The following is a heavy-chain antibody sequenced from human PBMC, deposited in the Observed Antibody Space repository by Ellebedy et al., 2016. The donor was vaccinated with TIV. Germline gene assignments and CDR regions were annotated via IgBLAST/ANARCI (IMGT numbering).Heavy chain of an antibody. CDR3: ARHTYYYGSGIDY. D-gene: IGHD3-10*01. CDR2: INPNSGGT. Sequence: ASVKVSXKASGYTFTGYYMHWVRQAPGQGLEWMGWINPNSGGTNYAQKFQGRVTMTRDTSISTAYMELSRLRSDDTAVYYCARHTYYYGSGIDYWGQGTLVTVSS. CDR1: GYTFTGYY. J-gene: IGHJ4*02. V-gene: IGHV1-2*02.